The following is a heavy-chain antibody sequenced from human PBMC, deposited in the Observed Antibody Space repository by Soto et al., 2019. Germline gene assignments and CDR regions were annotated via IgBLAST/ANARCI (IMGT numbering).Heavy chain of an antibody. CDR3: AKDHHDFWSGYSGLYYYGMDV. J-gene: IGHJ6*02. D-gene: IGHD3-3*01. V-gene: IGHV3-30*18. Sequence: QAGGSLRLSCAASGFPFSSYGMHWVRQAPGKGLEWVAVISYDGSNKYYADSLKGRFTISRDNSKNTLYLQMNGLRAEDTAVYYCAKDHHDFWSGYSGLYYYGMDVWGQGTTVTVSS. CDR1: GFPFSSYG. CDR2: ISYDGSNK.